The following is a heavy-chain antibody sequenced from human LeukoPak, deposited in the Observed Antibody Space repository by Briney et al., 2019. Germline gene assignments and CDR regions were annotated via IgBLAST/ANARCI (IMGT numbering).Heavy chain of an antibody. CDR1: GYSFTSYW. D-gene: IGHD2-15*01. Sequence: GESLKISCKGSGYSFTSYWIGWVRQMPGKGLEWMGIIYPGDSDTRYSPSFQGQVTISADKSISTAYLQWSSLKASDTAMYYCARQVAPGYYYYGMDVWGQGTTVTVSS. CDR3: ARQVAPGYYYYGMDV. V-gene: IGHV5-51*01. J-gene: IGHJ6*02. CDR2: IYPGDSDT.